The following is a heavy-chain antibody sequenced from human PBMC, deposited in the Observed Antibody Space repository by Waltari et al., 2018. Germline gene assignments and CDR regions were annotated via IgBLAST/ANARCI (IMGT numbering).Heavy chain of an antibody. J-gene: IGHJ4*02. CDR1: GGSISSSSYY. V-gene: IGHV4-39*07. CDR2: IYYSGST. CDR3: ATDNRDGYNFVDY. D-gene: IGHD5-12*01. Sequence: QLQLQESGPGLVKPSETLSLTCTVSGGSISSSSYYWGWIRQPPGKGLEWIGSIYYSGSTYYNPSLKSRVTISVDTSKNQFSLKLSSVTAADTAVYYCATDNRDGYNFVDYWGQGTLVTVSS.